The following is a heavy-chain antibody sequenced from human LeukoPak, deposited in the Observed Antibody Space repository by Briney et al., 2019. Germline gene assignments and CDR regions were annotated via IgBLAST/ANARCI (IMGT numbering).Heavy chain of an antibody. CDR1: GGTFSSYA. CDR2: IIPIFGTA. D-gene: IGHD6-13*01. V-gene: IGHV1-69*06. Sequence: GSSVKVSCKASGGTFSSYAISWVRQALGQGLEWMGGIIPIFGTANYAQKFQGRVTITADKSTSTAYMELSSLRSEDTAVYYCAREGDSSSWYPVGYFDYWGQGTLVTVSS. J-gene: IGHJ4*02. CDR3: AREGDSSSWYPVGYFDY.